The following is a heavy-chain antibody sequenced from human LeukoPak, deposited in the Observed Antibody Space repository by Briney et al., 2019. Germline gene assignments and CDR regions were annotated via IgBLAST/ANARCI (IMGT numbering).Heavy chain of an antibody. J-gene: IGHJ3*01. CDR2: IYNSANT. CDR1: GDSISSSY. CDR3: ARRFSSRSDGNGYYYGHDVFDV. Sequence: PSETLSLTCSVSGDSISSSYWSWIRQPPGKGLERIGNIYNSANTNYNPSLQSRVTMSVDTSKSQFSLQLTSVSAADTAVYYCARRFSSRSDGNGYYYGHDVFDVWGQGTLVTVSS. D-gene: IGHD3-22*01. V-gene: IGHV4-59*08.